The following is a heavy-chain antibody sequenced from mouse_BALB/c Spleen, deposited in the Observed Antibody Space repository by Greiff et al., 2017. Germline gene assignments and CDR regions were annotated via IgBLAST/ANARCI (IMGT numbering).Heavy chain of an antibody. D-gene: IGHD2-14*01. Sequence: QVQLQQSGPGLVAPSQSLSITCTASGFSLTGYGVSWVRQPPGKGLEWLGVIWGDGCTNYHSALISRLRISKDNTKSNVLLNLNSLQTDDTASYYCAKIYGYGYFDYWGQGTTLTVPA. CDR1: GFSLTGYG. J-gene: IGHJ2*01. CDR2: IWGDGCT. V-gene: IGHV2-3*01. CDR3: AKIYGYGYFDY.